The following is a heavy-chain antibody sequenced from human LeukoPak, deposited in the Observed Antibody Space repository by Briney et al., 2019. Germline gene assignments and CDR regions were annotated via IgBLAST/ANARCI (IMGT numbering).Heavy chain of an antibody. J-gene: IGHJ4*02. CDR2: ITLSGGST. V-gene: IGHV3-23*01. Sequence: GGSLRLSCAASGFTFSYYDMSWVRQAPGKGLEWVASITLSGGSTFYADSVKGRFTISRDNSKNTLYLQMNSLRAEDTAVYYCAKVGWGSSVGYFDYWGQGTLVTVSS. CDR3: AKVGWGSSVGYFDY. CDR1: GFTFSYYD. D-gene: IGHD3-16*01.